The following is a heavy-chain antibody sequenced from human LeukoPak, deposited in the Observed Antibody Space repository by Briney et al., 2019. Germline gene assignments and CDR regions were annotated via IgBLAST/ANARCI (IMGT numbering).Heavy chain of an antibody. D-gene: IGHD2-21*02. CDR2: ISGSGGST. J-gene: IGHJ5*02. CDR1: GFTFSSYA. CDR3: AKLTYCGGDCP. V-gene: IGHV3-23*01. Sequence: GGSLRLSCAASGFTFSSYAMSWVRQAPGKGLEWVSAISGSGGSTYYADSVKGRFTISRDNSKNTLYLQMNSLRAGDTAVYYCAKLTYCGGDCPWGQGTLVTVSS.